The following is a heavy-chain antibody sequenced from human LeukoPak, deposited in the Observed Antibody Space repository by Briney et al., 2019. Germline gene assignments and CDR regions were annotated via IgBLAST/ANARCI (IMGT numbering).Heavy chain of an antibody. V-gene: IGHV3-30*18. CDR2: ISYDGRNK. CDR1: GFTFSSYG. J-gene: IGHJ4*02. CDR3: AKDSYSGATDYYCAY. D-gene: IGHD1-26*01. Sequence: PGRSLRLSCAASGFTFSSYGMHWVRQAPGKGLEWVAVISYDGRNKYHSDSVKGRFTISRDNSKNTLYLQMNSLRAEDTAVYYCAKDSYSGATDYYCAYGGQGTLVTVSS.